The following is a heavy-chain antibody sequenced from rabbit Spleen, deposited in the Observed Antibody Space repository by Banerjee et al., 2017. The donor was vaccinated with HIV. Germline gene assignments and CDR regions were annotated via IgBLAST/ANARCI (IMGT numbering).Heavy chain of an antibody. CDR2: IYAGSDST. D-gene: IGHD6-1*01. V-gene: IGHV1S45*01. J-gene: IGHJ4*01. CDR1: GFSFSSGYY. Sequence: QEQLEESGGDLVKPGASLTLTCTASGFSFSSGYYMCWVRQAPGKGLEWIGCIYAGSDSTYYASWAKGRFTISKTSSTTVTLQMTSLTGADTATYFCARGVNGYAIYGYYFNLWGPGTLVTVS. CDR3: ARGVNGYAIYGYYFNL.